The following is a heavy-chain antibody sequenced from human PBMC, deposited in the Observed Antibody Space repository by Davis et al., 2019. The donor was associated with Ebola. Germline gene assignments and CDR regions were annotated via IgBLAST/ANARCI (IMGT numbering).Heavy chain of an antibody. J-gene: IGHJ4*02. CDR1: GYTFTSYD. CDR3: ARRVYSRSGFDS. CDR2: LNPNSGNT. V-gene: IGHV1-8*01. Sequence: ASVKVSCKASGYTFTSYDINWVRQATGQGLEWMGWLNPNSGNTDSTHKFQGRLTMTNNISIGTAYMELSTLTSEDTAVYYCARRVYSRSGFDSWGQGTLVTVSS. D-gene: IGHD2-8*01.